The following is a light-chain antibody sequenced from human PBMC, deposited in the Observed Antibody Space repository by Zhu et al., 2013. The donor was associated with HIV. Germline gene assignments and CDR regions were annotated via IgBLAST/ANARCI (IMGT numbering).Light chain of an antibody. CDR3: QSYDNSMTGV. V-gene: IGLV1-51*01. J-gene: IGLJ3*02. Sequence: QSVLTQPPSVSAAPGQKVTISCSGSSSNIGNNYVSWYQQLPGTAPKLLIYDNNKRPSGIPDRFSGSKSGTSATLGITGLQAEDEADYYCQSYDNSMTGVFGGGTKLTVL. CDR1: SSNIGNNY. CDR2: DNN.